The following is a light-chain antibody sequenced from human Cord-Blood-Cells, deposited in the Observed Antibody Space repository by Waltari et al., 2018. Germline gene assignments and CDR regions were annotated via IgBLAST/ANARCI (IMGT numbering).Light chain of an antibody. CDR2: DGS. V-gene: IGKV1-33*01. Sequence: DIQMTQSPSSLSASVGDRVPTTCQASQDISNYLNWYQQKPGKDPKLLIYDGSNLETGVPSRFSGRGSGTDFTFTISSRQPKDIATYYCQQYDNLPLTFGGGTKVEIK. CDR1: QDISNY. J-gene: IGKJ4*01. CDR3: QQYDNLPLT.